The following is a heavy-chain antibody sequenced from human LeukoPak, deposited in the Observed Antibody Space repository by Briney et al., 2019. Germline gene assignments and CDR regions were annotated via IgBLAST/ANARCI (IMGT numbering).Heavy chain of an antibody. CDR1: GGSISGSSYY. J-gene: IGHJ4*02. CDR3: ARPQRYSNYALDY. D-gene: IGHD4-11*01. Sequence: PSETLSLTCTVSGGSISGSSYYWGWIRQPPGKGLEWIGSIYYSGSTYYKPSLKSRVTMSVDTSKNQFSLKLSSVTAADTAVYYCARPQRYSNYALDYWGQGTLVTVSS. V-gene: IGHV4-39*01. CDR2: IYYSGST.